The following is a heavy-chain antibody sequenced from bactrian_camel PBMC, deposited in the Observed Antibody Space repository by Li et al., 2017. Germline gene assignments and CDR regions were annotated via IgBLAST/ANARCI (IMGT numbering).Heavy chain of an antibody. CDR3: AADLCGTLGGLEWWLIRHGDFGY. CDR1: GYTYASNC. V-gene: IGHV3S53*01. J-gene: IGHJ6*01. Sequence: HVQLVESGGGSVQAGGSLRLSCVASGYTYASNCMGWFRQAPGLEREGVAGIDTDGIITYADSVKGRFTISQDNAKNALYLQMNSLKPEDTAMYYCAADLCGTLGGLEWWLIRHGDFGYWGQGTQVTVS. D-gene: IGHD7*01. CDR2: IDTDGII.